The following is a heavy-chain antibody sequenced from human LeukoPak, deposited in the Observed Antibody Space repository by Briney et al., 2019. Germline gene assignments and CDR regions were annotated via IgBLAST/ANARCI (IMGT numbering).Heavy chain of an antibody. CDR1: GGSFSGYY. D-gene: IGHD5-12*01. V-gene: IGHV4-34*01. CDR2: INHSGST. Sequence: SETLSLTCAVYGGSFSGYYWSWIRQPPGKGLEWIGEINHSGSTNYNPSLKSRVTISVDTSKNQFSLKLSSVTAADTAVYYCARDLPRVGATTWVGTLDCWGQGTLVTVSS. J-gene: IGHJ4*02. CDR3: ARDLPRVGATTWVGTLDC.